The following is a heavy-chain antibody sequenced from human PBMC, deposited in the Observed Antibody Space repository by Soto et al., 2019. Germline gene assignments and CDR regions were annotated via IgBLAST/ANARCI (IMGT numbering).Heavy chain of an antibody. Sequence: QVQLVQSGAEVKKPGSSVKVSCKASGGTFSSYAISWVRQAPGQGLEWMGGVIPIFGTANYAQKFQGRVTITADESTSTAYMELSSLSSEDTAVYYCAREGQWLIPGTFDIWGQGTMVTVSS. CDR3: AREGQWLIPGTFDI. J-gene: IGHJ3*02. D-gene: IGHD6-19*01. CDR2: VIPIFGTA. CDR1: GGTFSSYA. V-gene: IGHV1-69*01.